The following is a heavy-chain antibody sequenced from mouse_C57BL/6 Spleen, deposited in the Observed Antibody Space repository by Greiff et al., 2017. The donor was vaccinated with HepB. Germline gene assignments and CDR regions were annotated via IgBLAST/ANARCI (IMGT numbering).Heavy chain of an antibody. Sequence: EVKLQESGPGLVKPSQSLSLTCSVTGYSITSGYYWNWIRQFPGNKLEWMGYISYDGSNNYNPSLKNRISITRDTSKNQFFLKLNSVTTEDTATYYCAREPHYYGSSYDYWGQGTTLTVSS. CDR3: AREPHYYGSSYDY. J-gene: IGHJ2*01. V-gene: IGHV3-6*01. D-gene: IGHD1-1*01. CDR1: GYSITSGYY. CDR2: ISYDGSN.